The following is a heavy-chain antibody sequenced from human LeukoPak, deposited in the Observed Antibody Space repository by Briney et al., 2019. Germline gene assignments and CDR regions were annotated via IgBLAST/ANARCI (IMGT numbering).Heavy chain of an antibody. CDR1: GGSTSSGSYF. V-gene: IGHV4-39*07. CDR3: ARVQLRFLEWLLSRGGPSATRNWFDP. D-gene: IGHD3-3*01. Sequence: PSETLSLTCAVSGGSTSSGSYFWAWIRQPPGKGLEWIGEINHSGSTNYNPSLKSRVTISVDTSKNQFSLKLSSVTAADTAVYYCARVQLRFLEWLLSRGGPSATRNWFDPWGQGTLVTVSS. J-gene: IGHJ5*02. CDR2: INHSGST.